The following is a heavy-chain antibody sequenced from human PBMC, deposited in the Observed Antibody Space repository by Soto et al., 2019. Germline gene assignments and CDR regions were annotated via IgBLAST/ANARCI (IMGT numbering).Heavy chain of an antibody. CDR1: GFTFTSSA. J-gene: IGHJ4*02. D-gene: IGHD6-13*01. V-gene: IGHV1-58*01. Sequence: SVKVSCKASGFTFTSSAVQWVRQARGQRLEWIGWIVVGSGNTNYAQKFQERVTITRDMSTSTAYMELSSLRSEDTAVYYCAAEKDAYSSSWNDYWGQGTLVTVS. CDR3: AAEKDAYSSSWNDY. CDR2: IVVGSGNT.